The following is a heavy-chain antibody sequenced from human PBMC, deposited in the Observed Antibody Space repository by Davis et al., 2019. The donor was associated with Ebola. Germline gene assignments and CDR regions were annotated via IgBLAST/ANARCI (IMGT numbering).Heavy chain of an antibody. CDR2: IIPIFGTA. CDR1: GGTFSSYA. V-gene: IGHV1-69*06. D-gene: IGHD1-26*01. Sequence: SVKVSCKASGGTFSSYAISWVRQAPGQGLEWMGGIIPIFGTANYAQKFQGRVTITADKSTSTAYMELSSLRSEDTAVYYCASGPNYIDSGAFDIWGQGTMVTVSS. CDR3: ASGPNYIDSGAFDI. J-gene: IGHJ3*02.